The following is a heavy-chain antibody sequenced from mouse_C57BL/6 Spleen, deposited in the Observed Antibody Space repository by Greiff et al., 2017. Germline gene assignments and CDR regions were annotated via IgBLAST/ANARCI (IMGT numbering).Heavy chain of an antibody. J-gene: IGHJ4*01. CDR3: ARYYGSTPYAMDY. CDR2: IDPSDSET. CDR1: GYTFTSYW. Sequence: QVQLQQPGAELVRPGSSVKLSCKASGYTFTSYWMHWVKQRPIQGLEWIGNIDPSDSETHYNQKFKDKATLTVDKSSSTAYMQLNSLTSEDSAVYYCARYYGSTPYAMDYWGQGTSVTVSS. V-gene: IGHV1-52*01. D-gene: IGHD1-1*01.